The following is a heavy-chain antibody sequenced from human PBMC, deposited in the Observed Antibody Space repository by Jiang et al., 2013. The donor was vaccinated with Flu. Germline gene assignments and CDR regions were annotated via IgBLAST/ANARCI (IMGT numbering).Heavy chain of an antibody. J-gene: IGHJ4*02. D-gene: IGHD3-3*01. CDR3: AKDIPLYYDFWSGPEYYFDY. V-gene: IGHV3-23*01. Sequence: ISGSGGSTYYADSVKGRFTISRDNSKNTLYLQMNSLRAEDTAVYYCAKDIPLYYDFWSGPEYYFDYWGQGTLVTVSS. CDR2: ISGSGGST.